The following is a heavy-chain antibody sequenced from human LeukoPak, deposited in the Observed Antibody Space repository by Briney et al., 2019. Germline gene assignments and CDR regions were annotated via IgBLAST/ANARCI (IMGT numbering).Heavy chain of an antibody. CDR2: INPSGGST. CDR1: GYTFTSYY. D-gene: IGHD3-22*01. J-gene: IGHJ4*02. Sequence: ASVKVSCKASGYTFTSYYMHWVRQAPGQGLEWMGIINPSGGSTSYAQKFQGRVTMTRDTSTSTVYMELSSLRSEDTAVYYCARDQGYYDSGGYFDYWGQGTLVTVSS. CDR3: ARDQGYYDSGGYFDY. V-gene: IGHV1-46*01.